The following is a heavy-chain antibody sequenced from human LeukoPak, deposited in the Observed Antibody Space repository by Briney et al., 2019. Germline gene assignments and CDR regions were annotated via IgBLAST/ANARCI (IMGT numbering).Heavy chain of an antibody. CDR2: IIPILGIA. CDR3: ARADSSSWYGYFDY. Sequence: SVKVSCKASGGTFSSYTISWVRQAPGQGPEWMGRIIPILGIANYAQKFQGRVTITADKSTSTAYMELSSLRSEDTAAYYCARADSSSWYGYFDYWGQGTLVTVSS. CDR1: GGTFSSYT. D-gene: IGHD6-13*01. V-gene: IGHV1-69*02. J-gene: IGHJ4*02.